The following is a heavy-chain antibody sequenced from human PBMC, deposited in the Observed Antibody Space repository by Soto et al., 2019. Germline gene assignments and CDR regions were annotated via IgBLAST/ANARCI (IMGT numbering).Heavy chain of an antibody. Sequence: ASVKVSCKASGYTFSSYDINWVRQAPGQGLEWMGWMNAYNGNTNYAQKLQGRVTMTTDTSTSTAYMELRSLRSDDTAVYYCARESSSSCHDYWGQGTLVTVSS. V-gene: IGHV1-18*01. CDR1: GYTFSSYD. D-gene: IGHD6-13*01. CDR3: ARESSSSCHDY. CDR2: MNAYNGNT. J-gene: IGHJ4*02.